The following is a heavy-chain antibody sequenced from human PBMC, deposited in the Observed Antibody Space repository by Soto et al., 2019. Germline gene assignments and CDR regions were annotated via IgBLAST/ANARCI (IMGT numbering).Heavy chain of an antibody. CDR1: GGTFSSYA. V-gene: IGHV1-69*13. CDR2: IIPIFGTA. D-gene: IGHD2-2*01. J-gene: IGHJ4*02. Sequence: SVKVSCKASGGTFSSYAISWVRQAPGQGLEWMGGIIPIFGTANYAQKFQGRVTITADESTSTAYMELSSLRSDDTAVYYCARASLRTHPTIPAAAISSDYWGQGTLVTVSS. CDR3: ARASLRTHPTIPAAAISSDY.